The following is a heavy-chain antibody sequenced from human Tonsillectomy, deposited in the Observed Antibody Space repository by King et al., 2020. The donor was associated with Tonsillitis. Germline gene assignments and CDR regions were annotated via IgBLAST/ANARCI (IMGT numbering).Heavy chain of an antibody. V-gene: IGHV3-23*03. Sequence: VQLVESGGGLVQPGGSLRLSYEASGFTFSSYGMSWVRQAPGKGLEWVSLIHANTGITSYADSVRGRFTISRANSKNTLDLQMNSLRADDTAVYYCARHGSAYSVDYWGQGTLVTVSS. D-gene: IGHD2-21*01. CDR3: ARHGSAYSVDY. CDR2: IHANTGIT. CDR1: GFTFSSYG. J-gene: IGHJ4*02.